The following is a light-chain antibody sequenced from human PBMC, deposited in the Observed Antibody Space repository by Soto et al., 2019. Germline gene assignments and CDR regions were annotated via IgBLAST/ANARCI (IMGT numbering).Light chain of an antibody. CDR1: QSVDTS. J-gene: IGKJ1*01. CDR3: QQRSNWPLGT. V-gene: IGKV3-11*01. Sequence: EIVLTQSPATLSLSPGARATLSCRASQSVDTSLAWYQQKPGQPPRLLISDASDRATGIPAKFSGGGSGTDFNITISSLDPEDSAVYYCQQRSNWPLGTFGQGTKVDIK. CDR2: DAS.